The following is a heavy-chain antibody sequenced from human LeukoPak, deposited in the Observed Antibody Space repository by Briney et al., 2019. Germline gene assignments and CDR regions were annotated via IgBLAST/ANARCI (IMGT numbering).Heavy chain of an antibody. Sequence: GGSLRLSCAASGFTFSNYAMTWVRQAPGKGLEWVSSIGSDISTTYYAASVKGRFTISRDNSKNTLYLQMNSLRAEDTAIYYCAKEDQSENSYYYYGMDVWGQGATVTVSS. J-gene: IGHJ6*02. CDR1: GFTFSNYA. V-gene: IGHV3-23*01. CDR2: IGSDISTT. CDR3: AKEDQSENSYYYYGMDV.